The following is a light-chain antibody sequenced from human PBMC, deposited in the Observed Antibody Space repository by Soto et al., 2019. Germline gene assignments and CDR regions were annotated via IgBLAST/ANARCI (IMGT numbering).Light chain of an antibody. CDR3: QQYGSSVT. J-gene: IGKJ4*01. V-gene: IGKV3-20*01. CDR1: QSVRSRY. CDR2: DAS. Sequence: DIVLTQSPGTLSLSPGERATLSCRASQSVRSRYLAWYQQKAGQAPRLLIYDASRRATGIPDRFSGSGSGTDFTLTISRLEPEDFAVYYCQQYGSSVTFGGGIKVEIK.